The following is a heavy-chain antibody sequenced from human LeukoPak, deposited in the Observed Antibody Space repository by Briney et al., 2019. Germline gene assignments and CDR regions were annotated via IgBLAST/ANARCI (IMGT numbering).Heavy chain of an antibody. V-gene: IGHV1-69*13. CDR1: GGTFISYA. Sequence: ASVKVSCKASGGTFISYAISWVRQAPGQGLEWMGGIIPIFGTANYAQKFQGRVTITADESTSTAYMELSSLRSEDTAVYYCARDVGSSSRMDVWGQGTTVTVSS. J-gene: IGHJ6*02. CDR3: ARDVGSSSRMDV. D-gene: IGHD6-6*01. CDR2: IIPIFGTA.